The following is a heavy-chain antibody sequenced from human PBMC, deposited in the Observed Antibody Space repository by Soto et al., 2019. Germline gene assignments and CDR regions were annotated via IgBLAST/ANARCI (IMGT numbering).Heavy chain of an antibody. CDR2: INSDGSST. Sequence: PGGSLRLSCAASGFTFSSYWMHLVCQAPGKGLVWVSRINSDGSSTSYADSVKGRFTISRDNAKNTLYLQMNSLRAEDTAVYYCARVGSYYGDAFDIWGQGTMVTVSS. D-gene: IGHD1-26*01. J-gene: IGHJ3*02. CDR3: ARVGSYYGDAFDI. V-gene: IGHV3-74*01. CDR1: GFTFSSYW.